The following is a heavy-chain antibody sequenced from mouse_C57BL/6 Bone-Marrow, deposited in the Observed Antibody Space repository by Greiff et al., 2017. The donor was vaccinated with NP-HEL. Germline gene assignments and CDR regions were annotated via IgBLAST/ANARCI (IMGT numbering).Heavy chain of an antibody. Sequence: QVQLQQSGPELVKPGASVKISCKASGYSFTSYYIHWVKQRPGQGLEWIGWIYPGSGNTTYNEKFKGKATLTADTSSSTAYMQLSSLTSEDSAVYYCARRWLLVYWYFDVWGTGTTVTVSS. CDR2: IYPGSGNT. D-gene: IGHD2-3*01. J-gene: IGHJ1*03. V-gene: IGHV1-66*01. CDR3: ARRWLLVYWYFDV. CDR1: GYSFTSYY.